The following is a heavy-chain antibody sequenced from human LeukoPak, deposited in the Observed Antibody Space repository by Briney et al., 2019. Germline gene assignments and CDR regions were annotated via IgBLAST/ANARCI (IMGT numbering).Heavy chain of an antibody. Sequence: PGGSLRLSCAASEFIFNKYTMNWVRQAPGKGLEWLSYISDRHVTYYADSVKGRFTISRDNAKNSLSLQMNNLRAADTAVYFCATSALAVWGQGTVVTVSS. J-gene: IGHJ4*02. CDR3: ATSALAV. CDR2: ISDRHVT. D-gene: IGHD2-15*01. CDR1: EFIFNKYT. V-gene: IGHV3-48*01.